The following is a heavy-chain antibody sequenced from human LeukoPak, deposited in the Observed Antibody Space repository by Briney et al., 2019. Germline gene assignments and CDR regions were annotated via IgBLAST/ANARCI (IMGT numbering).Heavy chain of an antibody. D-gene: IGHD4-11*01. CDR3: ASEPPYSNQLDY. Sequence: GGSLRLSCAASGFTFSSYEMNWVRQAPGKGLEWGSYISSRGSTIYYADSVKGRFTISRDNSKNTLYLQMNSLRAEDTAVYYCASEPPYSNQLDYWGQGTLVTVSS. J-gene: IGHJ4*02. V-gene: IGHV3-48*03. CDR2: ISSRGSTI. CDR1: GFTFSSYE.